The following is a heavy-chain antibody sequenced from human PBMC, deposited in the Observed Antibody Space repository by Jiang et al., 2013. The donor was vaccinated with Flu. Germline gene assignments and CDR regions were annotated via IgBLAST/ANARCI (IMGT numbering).Heavy chain of an antibody. Sequence: PGLVKPSETISLTCTVSGGSMSGSFWSWIRQSPGKGLEWIAEIYYSGTVRYNQALKTRVSMSIDTSKRLLSFNLTSVTAADTAVYYCTRRMDYFGPGSYFDAWGQGILVTVSS. CDR1: GGSMSGSF. CDR3: TRRMDYFGPGSYFDA. CDR2: IYYSGTV. V-gene: IGHV4-59*08. J-gene: IGHJ4*02. D-gene: IGHD3-10*01.